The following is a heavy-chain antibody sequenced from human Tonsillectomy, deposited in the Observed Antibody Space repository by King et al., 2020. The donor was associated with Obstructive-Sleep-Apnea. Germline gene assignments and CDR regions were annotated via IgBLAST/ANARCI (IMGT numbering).Heavy chain of an antibody. J-gene: IGHJ4*02. CDR3: ARGTLSIAVGNKFDY. CDR1: GVSVSSSSYY. D-gene: IGHD6-19*01. CDR2: IYYSGST. V-gene: IGHV4-39*07. Sequence: LQLQESGPGLVKPSETLSLTFTVSGVSVSSSSYYLGWIRQPPGEGLGWIGNIYYSGSTYYNPSLKSRVPISLATSKHQFSPRLTSVTAADTVLYYCARGTLSIAVGNKFDYWGQGALVTVSS.